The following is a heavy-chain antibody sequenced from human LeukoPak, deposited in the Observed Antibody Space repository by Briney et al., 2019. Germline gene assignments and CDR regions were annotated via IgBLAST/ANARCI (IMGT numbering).Heavy chain of an antibody. CDR2: ISGSGSSI. V-gene: IGHV3-48*03. Sequence: PGGSLRLSCAASGFTFSSYEMNWVRQAPGKGLEWVSYISGSGSSIYYADSVKGRFTISRDNAKKSLYLQMNSLRAEDTAVYYCATYLLKTLDYWGQGTLVTVSS. CDR1: GFTFSSYE. J-gene: IGHJ4*02. CDR3: ATYLLKTLDY.